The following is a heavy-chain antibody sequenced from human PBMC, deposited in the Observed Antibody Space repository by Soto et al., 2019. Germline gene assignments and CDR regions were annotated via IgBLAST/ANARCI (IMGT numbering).Heavy chain of an antibody. CDR1: GFTFSSYA. V-gene: IGHV3-30-3*01. CDR2: ISYDGSNK. Sequence: QVQLVESGGGVVQPGRSLRLSCAASGFTFSSYAMHWVRQAPGKGLEWVAVISYDGSNKYYADSVKGRFTISRDNSKNTLYLQMNSLRAEDTAVYYCARGRGYYYDSRYFDYWGQGTLVTVSS. CDR3: ARGRGYYYDSRYFDY. J-gene: IGHJ4*02. D-gene: IGHD3-22*01.